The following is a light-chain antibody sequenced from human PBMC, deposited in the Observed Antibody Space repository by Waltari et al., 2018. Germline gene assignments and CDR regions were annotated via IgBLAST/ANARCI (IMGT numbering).Light chain of an antibody. V-gene: IGKV3-20*01. CDR1: QSVGRS. CDR2: DTS. J-gene: IGKJ1*01. CDR3: QHYVNLPVT. Sequence: DIVLTQSPGALSLSPGERATLSCRARQSVGRSLAWYQQNPGQAPRLLIYDTSSRATGTPGRFSGSGSGTDFSLAISSLEPEDFAVYFCQHYVNLPVTFGQGTKVEI.